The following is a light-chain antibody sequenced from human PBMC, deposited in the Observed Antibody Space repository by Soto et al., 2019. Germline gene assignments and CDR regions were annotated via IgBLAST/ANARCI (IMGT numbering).Light chain of an antibody. CDR3: QQYSSSPPT. CDR2: GAS. V-gene: IGKV3-20*01. J-gene: IGKJ4*01. CDR1: QSVSSRY. Sequence: DIVLTQSPGTLSLFPGERATLSCRASQSVSSRYVAWYQQKPGQAPRLLIYGASSRATGIPDRFSGSGSGTDFTLTISRLEAEDFAVYYCQQYSSSPPTFGGGTKVEIK.